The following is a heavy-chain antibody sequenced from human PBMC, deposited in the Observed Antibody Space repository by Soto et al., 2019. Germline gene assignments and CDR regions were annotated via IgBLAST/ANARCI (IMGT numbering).Heavy chain of an antibody. Sequence: QVQMVQSGAEVKKPGSSVKVSCNASGVTFRSYTINWVRQATGQGLEWMGRIIPILGIANYAQKFQGRVTITADKSTSTAYMELSSLRSEDTAGYYCAPRGDGYTDYWGQGTLVTVSS. CDR3: APRGDGYTDY. D-gene: IGHD3-10*01. CDR2: IIPILGIA. V-gene: IGHV1-69*02. CDR1: GVTFRSYT. J-gene: IGHJ4*02.